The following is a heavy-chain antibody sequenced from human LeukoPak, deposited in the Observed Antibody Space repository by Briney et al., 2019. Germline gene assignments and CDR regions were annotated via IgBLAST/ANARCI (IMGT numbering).Heavy chain of an antibody. CDR1: GYTFTDYY. CDR3: ARDPAYYDILTGYYGWGYLGY. V-gene: IGHV1-2*02. J-gene: IGHJ4*02. CDR2: INPNSGGT. D-gene: IGHD3-9*01. Sequence: GASVKVSCKASGYTFTDYYMHWVRQAPGQGLEWMGWINPNSGGTNYAQKFQGRVTMTRDTSISTAYMELSRLRSDDTAVYYCARDPAYYDILTGYYGWGYLGYWGQGTLVTVSS.